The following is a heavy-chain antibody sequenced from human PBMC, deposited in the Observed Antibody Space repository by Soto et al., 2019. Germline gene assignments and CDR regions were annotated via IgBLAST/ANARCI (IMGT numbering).Heavy chain of an antibody. D-gene: IGHD5-12*01. V-gene: IGHV3-23*04. Sequence: EVQLVESGGGLVQPGESLRLSCAASGFRLWTYSMSWVRQAPGKGLEWVSGISGDGSATSYADSLKGRFTVSRDNSKDTLFLQMNTLRVEDTAVYYCAKTRLYDNNDYHRDGFDVWGPGTAVTVS. CDR2: ISGDGSAT. J-gene: IGHJ3*01. CDR1: GFRLWTYS. CDR3: AKTRLYDNNDYHRDGFDV.